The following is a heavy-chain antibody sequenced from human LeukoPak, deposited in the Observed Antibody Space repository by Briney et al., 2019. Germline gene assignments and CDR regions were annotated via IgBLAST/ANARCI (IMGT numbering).Heavy chain of an antibody. CDR1: GFTFSSYN. D-gene: IGHD6-6*01. V-gene: IGHV3-21*01. CDR3: ARLDSSSSCDY. CDR2: ISSSSSYI. J-gene: IGHJ4*02. Sequence: PGGSLRLSCAASGFTFSSYNMNWVRQAPGKGLEWVSSISSSSSYIYYADSVKGRFAISRDNAKNSLYLQMNSLGAEDTAVYYCARLDSSSSCDYWGQGTLVTVSS.